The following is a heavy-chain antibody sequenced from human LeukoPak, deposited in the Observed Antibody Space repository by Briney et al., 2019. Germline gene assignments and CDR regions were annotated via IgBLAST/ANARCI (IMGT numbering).Heavy chain of an antibody. Sequence: ASVKVPCKASGYIFTDYYMHWVRQAPGQGLEWLGWINPNSGATNYAQKLQGRVTMTTDTSTSTAYMELRSLRSDDTAVYYCARASDYDSTYDYWGQGTLVTVSS. D-gene: IGHD3-22*01. J-gene: IGHJ4*02. V-gene: IGHV1-2*02. CDR2: INPNSGAT. CDR3: ARASDYDSTYDY. CDR1: GYIFTDYY.